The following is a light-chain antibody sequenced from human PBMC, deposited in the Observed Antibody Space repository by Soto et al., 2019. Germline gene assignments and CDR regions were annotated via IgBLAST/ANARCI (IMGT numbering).Light chain of an antibody. CDR1: QSITTY. J-gene: IGKJ1*01. V-gene: IGKV1-39*01. CDR2: SAD. Sequence: IQMTQSPSSLSAPVGDRVTITCRASQSITTYLNSDQQKPGTAPKLLIYSADTLQRGGTSRFSGSGSGTDFLLTISRLQPEDFATYYCQQSYRSTHTLGQGATVNIK. CDR3: QQSYRSTHT.